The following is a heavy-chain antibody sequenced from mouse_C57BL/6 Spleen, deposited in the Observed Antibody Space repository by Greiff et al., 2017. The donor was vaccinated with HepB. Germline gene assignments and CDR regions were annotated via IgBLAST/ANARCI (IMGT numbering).Heavy chain of an antibody. Sequence: VQLKESGGGLVQPGGSMKLSCAASGFTFSDAWMDWVRQSPEKGLEWVAEIRNKANNHATYYAESVKGRFTISRDDSKSSVYLQMNSLRAEDTDIYYCTEDGYYSARFAYWGQGTLVTVSA. J-gene: IGHJ3*01. V-gene: IGHV6-6*01. CDR2: IRNKANNHAT. CDR1: GFTFSDAW. D-gene: IGHD2-3*01. CDR3: TEDGYYSARFAY.